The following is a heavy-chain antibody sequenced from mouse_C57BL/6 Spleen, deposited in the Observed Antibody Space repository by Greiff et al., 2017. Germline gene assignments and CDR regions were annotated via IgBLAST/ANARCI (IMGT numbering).Heavy chain of an antibody. CDR2: INPSTGGT. CDR1: GYSFTGYS. D-gene: IGHD2-2*01. Sequence: EVKLMESGPALVKPGASVKISCKASGYSFTGYSMNWVKQSPEKSLEWIGEINPSTGGTTYNQKFKAKATLTVDKSSSTAYMQLKSLTSEDSAVYYCASYYGHDGFAYWGQGTLVTVSA. V-gene: IGHV1-42*01. J-gene: IGHJ3*01. CDR3: ASYYGHDGFAY.